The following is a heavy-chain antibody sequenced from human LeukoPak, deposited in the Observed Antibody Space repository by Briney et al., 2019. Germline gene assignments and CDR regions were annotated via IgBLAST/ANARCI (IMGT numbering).Heavy chain of an antibody. V-gene: IGHV1-8*01. CDR1: GYTFTSYD. CDR2: MNPNSGNT. CDR3: ARESYVAPDAFDI. Sequence: GASVKVSCKASGYTFTSYDINWVRQATGQGLEWMGWMNPNSGNTGYAQKFQGRVTMTRNTSISTAYMELSSLRSEDTAVYYCARESYVAPDAFDIWGQGTMVTVSS. J-gene: IGHJ3*02. D-gene: IGHD2-15*01.